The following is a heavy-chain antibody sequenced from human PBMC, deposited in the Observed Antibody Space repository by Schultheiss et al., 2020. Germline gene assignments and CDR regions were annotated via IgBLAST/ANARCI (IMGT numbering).Heavy chain of an antibody. V-gene: IGHV1-58*01. J-gene: IGHJ6*02. CDR3: AAKAAAGMEYYYYGMDV. CDR2: IVVGSGNT. D-gene: IGHD6-13*01. CDR1: GFTFTSSA. Sequence: SVKVSCKATGFTFTSSAVQWVRQARGQRLEWIGWIVVGSGNTNYAQKFQERVTITRDMSTSTAYMELSSLRSEDTAVYYCAAKAAAGMEYYYYGMDVWGQGTTVTVSS.